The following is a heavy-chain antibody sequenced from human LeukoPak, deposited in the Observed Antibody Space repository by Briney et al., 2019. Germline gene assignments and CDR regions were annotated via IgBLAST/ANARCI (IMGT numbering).Heavy chain of an antibody. V-gene: IGHV1-24*01. J-gene: IGHJ5*02. CDR1: GYTFTELS. CDR3: ARGKATVVRGVIILNWFDP. D-gene: IGHD3-10*01. Sequence: ASVKVSCKVSGYTFTELSMHWVRQAPGKGLEWMGGFDPEDGETIYAQKFQGRVTMTEDTSTDTAYMELSSLRSEDTAVYYCARGKATVVRGVIILNWFDPWGXGTLXTVSS. CDR2: FDPEDGET.